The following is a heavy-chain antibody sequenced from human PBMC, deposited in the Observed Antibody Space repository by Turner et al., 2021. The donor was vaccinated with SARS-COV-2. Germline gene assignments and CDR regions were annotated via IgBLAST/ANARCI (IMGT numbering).Heavy chain of an antibody. Sequence: QVQLVESGGGVVQPGRSLSLSCAASGFTFSSYGMHWVRQAPGKGLEWVAVISYDGSNKYYADSVKGRFTISRDNSKNTLYLQMNSLRAEDTAVYYCAKAETYSSGWSGGRSYYYYYMDVWGKGTTVTVSS. J-gene: IGHJ6*03. V-gene: IGHV3-30*18. D-gene: IGHD6-19*01. CDR1: GFTFSSYG. CDR2: ISYDGSNK. CDR3: AKAETYSSGWSGGRSYYYYYMDV.